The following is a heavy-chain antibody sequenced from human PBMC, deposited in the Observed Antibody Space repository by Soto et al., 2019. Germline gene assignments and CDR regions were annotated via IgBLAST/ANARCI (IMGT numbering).Heavy chain of an antibody. Sequence: SETLSLTCTVSGGSISPYYWSWIRQPPGKGLEWIGYIFYSGGTNYNPSLKSRVTISVDTSKNPFSLQLSSVTAADPAVYYCARGLYGGNYYYLDYWGQGTMGTVSS. CDR1: GGSISPYY. V-gene: IGHV4-59*01. J-gene: IGHJ4*02. D-gene: IGHD4-17*01. CDR3: ARGLYGGNYYYLDY. CDR2: IFYSGGT.